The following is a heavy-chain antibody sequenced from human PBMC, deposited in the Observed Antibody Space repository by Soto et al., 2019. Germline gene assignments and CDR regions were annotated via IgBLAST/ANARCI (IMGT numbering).Heavy chain of an antibody. CDR3: ARQPFRYCSGGSCSYYFDY. V-gene: IGHV5-51*01. Sequence: EVQLVQSGAEVKKPGESLKISCKGSGYSFTSYWIGWVRQMPGKGLEWMGIIYPGDSDTRYSPSFQGQVTISADKSISTAYLQWSSLKASDTAMYYCARQPFRYCSGGSCSYYFDYWGQGTLVTVSS. J-gene: IGHJ4*02. D-gene: IGHD2-15*01. CDR2: IYPGDSDT. CDR1: GYSFTSYW.